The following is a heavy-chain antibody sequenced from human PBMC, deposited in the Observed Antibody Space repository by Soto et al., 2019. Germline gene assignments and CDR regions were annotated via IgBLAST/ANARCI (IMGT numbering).Heavy chain of an antibody. CDR2: ISYDGSNK. V-gene: IGHV3-30*18. D-gene: IGHD3-22*01. CDR1: GFTFSSYG. Sequence: PGGSLRLSCAASGFTFSSYGMHWVRQAPGKGLEWVAVISYDGSNKYYADSVKGRFTISRDNSKNTLYLQMNSLRAEDTAVYYCAKIVVVGPIPRNDYWGQGTLVTVSS. CDR3: AKIVVVGPIPRNDY. J-gene: IGHJ4*02.